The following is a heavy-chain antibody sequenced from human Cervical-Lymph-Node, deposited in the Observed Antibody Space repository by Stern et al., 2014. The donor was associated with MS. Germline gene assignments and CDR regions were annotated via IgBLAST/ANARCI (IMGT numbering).Heavy chain of an antibody. CDR3: ASLLGRISVASVDY. CDR2: IIPVLGTV. Sequence: QVQLVQSGAEVKKPGSSVKVSCKASGDTINNYAVSWVRQAPGQGLEWMGVIIPVLGTVTYAQKFKGRVPITGAVSTSTAYMELSSLRSEDTAVYYCASLLGRISVASVDYWGQGTLVTVSS. J-gene: IGHJ4*01. CDR1: GDTINNYA. D-gene: IGHD6-19*01. V-gene: IGHV1-69*01.